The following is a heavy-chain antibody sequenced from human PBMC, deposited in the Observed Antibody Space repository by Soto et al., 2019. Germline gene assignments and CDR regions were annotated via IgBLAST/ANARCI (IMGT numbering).Heavy chain of an antibody. Sequence: SETLSLTCAVSGASISSSNWWSWVRHPPGKGLEWIGEIYHSGSTNYNPSLKSRVTISVDKSKNQFSLKLSSVTAADTAVYYCARSPDSSGYYPRWYYYGMDVWGQGTTVT. CDR3: ARSPDSSGYYPRWYYYGMDV. J-gene: IGHJ6*02. D-gene: IGHD3-22*01. CDR2: IYHSGST. V-gene: IGHV4-4*02. CDR1: GASISSSNW.